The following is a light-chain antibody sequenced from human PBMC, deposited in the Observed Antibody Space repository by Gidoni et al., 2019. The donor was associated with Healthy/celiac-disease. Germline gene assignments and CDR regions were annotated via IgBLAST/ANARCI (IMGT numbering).Light chain of an antibody. V-gene: IGKV1-9*01. CDR2: AAS. CDR3: RQLNSYLYT. J-gene: IGKJ2*01. CDR1: QDISIY. Sequence: IQLSLSPSSLSASVGDRVTITCRASQDISIYLAWYQQNPGKAPKLLIYAASTLQSGVPSRFSGSGSGTEFTLTISSLQPEDFATYYCRQLNSYLYTFGQGTKLEIK.